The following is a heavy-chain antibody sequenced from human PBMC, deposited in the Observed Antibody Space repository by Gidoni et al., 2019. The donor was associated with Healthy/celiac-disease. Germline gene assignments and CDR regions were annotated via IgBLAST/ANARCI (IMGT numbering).Heavy chain of an antibody. CDR2: IYYSGST. CDR1: GGSISSGGYY. D-gene: IGHD5-12*01. V-gene: IGHV4-31*03. J-gene: IGHJ4*02. CDR3: ARARDGYNYFDY. Sequence: QVQLQESGPGLVKPSQTLSLTCTVSGGSISSGGYYWSWIRQHPGKGMEWIGYIYYSGSTYYNPSLKSRVTISVDTSKNQFSLKLSAVTAADTAVYYCARARDGYNYFDYWGQGTLVTVSS.